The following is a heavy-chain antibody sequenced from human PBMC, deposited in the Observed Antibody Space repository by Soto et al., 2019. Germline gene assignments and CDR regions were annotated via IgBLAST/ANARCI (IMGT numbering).Heavy chain of an antibody. J-gene: IGHJ5*02. V-gene: IGHV1-2*02. CDR1: GYTFTALE. CDR2: FNPKTGGT. D-gene: IGHD4-4*01. CDR3: ARDGTVTASGFNWFDP. Sequence: ATVKVSCKASGYTFTALEMDWGRQSPGQRLEWMGWFNPKTGGTYYAQKFQGRVTMTSDTSISTAYMELTSLTSDDTALYYCARDGTVTASGFNWFDPWGQGTLVTVSS.